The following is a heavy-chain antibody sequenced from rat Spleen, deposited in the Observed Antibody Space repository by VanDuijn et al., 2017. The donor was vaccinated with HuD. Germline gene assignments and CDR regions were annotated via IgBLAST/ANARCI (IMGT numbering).Heavy chain of an antibody. CDR1: GLSLTSNS. V-gene: IGHV2-47*01. J-gene: IGHJ2*01. CDR3: ARDGGAGDFDF. Sequence: QVQLKESGPGLVQPSQTLSLSCTVSGLSLTSNSVSWIRQPPGKGLEWMGVIWTAGNTDSNSVFKSRLTFSRDTSKSQVVLKMNSLQIEDTATYYWARDGGAGDFDFWGQGVMVTVSS. D-gene: IGHD1-12*02. CDR2: IWTAGNT.